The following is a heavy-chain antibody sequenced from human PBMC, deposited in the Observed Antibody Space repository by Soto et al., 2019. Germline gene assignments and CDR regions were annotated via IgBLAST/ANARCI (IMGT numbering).Heavy chain of an antibody. CDR1: GYTLAELS. D-gene: IGHD3-22*01. CDR2: FDPEDGET. Sequence: ASVKVSCKVSGYTLAELSMHWVRQAPGKGLEWMGGFDPEDGETVYAQKFQDRVTMTEDTSTDTAYMELRSLTSEDTAVYFCATPTVASHSSGSSLFEFWGKGTLVTVSS. CDR3: ATPTVASHSSGSSLFEF. V-gene: IGHV1-24*01. J-gene: IGHJ4*02.